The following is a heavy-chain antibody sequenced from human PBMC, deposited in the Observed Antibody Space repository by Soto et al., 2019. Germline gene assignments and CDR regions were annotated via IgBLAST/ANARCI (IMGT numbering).Heavy chain of an antibody. J-gene: IGHJ5*02. CDR3: ARKGYCSGGSCYGWFDP. Sequence: QVQLVQSGAEVKKPGSSVKVSCTASGGTFSSYAISWVRQAPGQGLEWMGGIIPIFGTANYAQKFQGRVTITADESTSTAYMELSSLRSEDTAVYYCARKGYCSGGSCYGWFDPWGQGTLVTVAS. D-gene: IGHD2-15*01. V-gene: IGHV1-69*01. CDR2: IIPIFGTA. CDR1: GGTFSSYA.